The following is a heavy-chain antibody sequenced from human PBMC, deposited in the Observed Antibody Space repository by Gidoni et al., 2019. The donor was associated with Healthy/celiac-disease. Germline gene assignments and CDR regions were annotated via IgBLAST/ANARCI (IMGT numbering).Heavy chain of an antibody. D-gene: IGHD6-19*01. CDR2: IIPIFGTA. J-gene: IGHJ3*02. CDR3: AQMTPSRETWYSSGWYLGAFDI. CDR1: GGTFSSYA. Sequence: QVQLVQSGAEVKKPGSSVKVSCKASGGTFSSYAISWVRQAPGQGLEWMGGIIPIFGTANYAQKFQGRVTITADESTSTAYMELSSLRSEDTAVYYCAQMTPSRETWYSSGWYLGAFDIWGQGTMVTVSS. V-gene: IGHV1-69*01.